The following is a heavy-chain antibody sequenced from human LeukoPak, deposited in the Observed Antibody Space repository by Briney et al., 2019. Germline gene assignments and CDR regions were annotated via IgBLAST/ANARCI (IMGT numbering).Heavy chain of an antibody. CDR3: ANQWRGF. V-gene: IGHV3-23*01. CDR1: GFIFSSYP. D-gene: IGHD2-8*01. Sequence: GGSLRLSCAASGFIFSSYPMSWVRQAPGKGLEWVSAISGTAENTYYADSVKGRFSISGDNSRNSVHRQMNNLRPEDKSVYDCANQWRGFWGQGTLVTVSS. CDR2: ISGTAENT. J-gene: IGHJ4*02.